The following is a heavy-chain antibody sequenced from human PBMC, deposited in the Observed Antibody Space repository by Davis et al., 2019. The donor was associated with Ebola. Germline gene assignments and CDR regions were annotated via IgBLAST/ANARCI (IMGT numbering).Heavy chain of an antibody. CDR1: GFTFSSYA. Sequence: GESLKISCTASGFTFSSYAMHWVRQAPGKGLEWVSYISSSSSTIYYADSVKGRFTISRDNAKNSLYLQMNSLRDEDTAVYYCARDRRDGYNPFDYWGQGTLVTVSS. J-gene: IGHJ4*02. D-gene: IGHD5-24*01. CDR3: ARDRRDGYNPFDY. V-gene: IGHV3-48*02. CDR2: ISSSSSTI.